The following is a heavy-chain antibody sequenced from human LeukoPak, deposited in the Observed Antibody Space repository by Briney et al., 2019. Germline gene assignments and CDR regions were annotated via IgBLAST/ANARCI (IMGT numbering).Heavy chain of an antibody. CDR1: GFTFDDFA. D-gene: IGHD5-18*01. CDR3: AKLYGYSYGYIDF. J-gene: IGHJ4*02. Sequence: GGSLRLSCAASGFTFDDFALHWVRQAPGKDLEWVSGISWNSGDVGYADSVKGRFTISRDNAKNSLYLQMNSLRAEDTALYYCAKLYGYSYGYIDFWGREPWSPSPQ. CDR2: ISWNSGDV. V-gene: IGHV3-9*01.